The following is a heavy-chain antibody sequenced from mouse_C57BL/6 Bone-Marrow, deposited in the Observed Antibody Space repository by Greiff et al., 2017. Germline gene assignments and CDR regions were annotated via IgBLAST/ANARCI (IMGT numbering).Heavy chain of an antibody. CDR2: IHPNSGST. CDR1: GYTFTSYW. J-gene: IGHJ2*01. V-gene: IGHV1-64*01. D-gene: IGHD2-5*01. CDR3: ARSGYSTFFDY. Sequence: QVQLQQSGAELVKPGASVKLSCKASGYTFTSYWMHWVKQRPGQGLEWIGMIHPNSGSTNYNEKFKSKDTLTVDKSSSTAYMQLSSLTSEDSAVYYCARSGYSTFFDYWGQGTTLTVSS.